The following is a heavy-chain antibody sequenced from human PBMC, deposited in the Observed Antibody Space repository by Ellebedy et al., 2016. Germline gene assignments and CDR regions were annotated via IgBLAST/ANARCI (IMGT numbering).Heavy chain of an antibody. D-gene: IGHD1-26*01. V-gene: IGHV4-59*01. J-gene: IGHJ4*02. CDR2: IYYSGST. CDR3: ASGLGEYSGSYWTRDY. Sequence: SETLSLXXTVSGGSISSYYWSWIRQPPGKGLEWIGYIYYSGSTNYNPSLKSRVTISVDTSKNQFSLKLSSVTAADTAVYYCASGLGEYSGSYWTRDYWGQGTLVTVSS. CDR1: GGSISSYY.